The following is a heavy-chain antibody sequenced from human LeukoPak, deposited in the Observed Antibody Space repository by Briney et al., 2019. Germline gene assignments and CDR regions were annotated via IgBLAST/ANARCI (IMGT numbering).Heavy chain of an antibody. CDR3: ARRSVRGVIRY. J-gene: IGHJ4*02. V-gene: IGHV4-34*01. D-gene: IGHD3-10*01. CDR2: VYHTGST. Sequence: SETLSLTCAVYGGSFSGYYWSCIRQPPGKGLEWIGGVYHTGSTNYNPSLKSRVTISVDTSKNQFSLKLSSVTAADTAVYYCARRSVRGVIRYWGQGTLVTVSS. CDR1: GGSFSGYY.